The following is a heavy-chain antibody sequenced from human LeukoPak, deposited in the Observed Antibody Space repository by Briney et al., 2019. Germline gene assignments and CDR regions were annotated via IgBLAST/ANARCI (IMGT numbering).Heavy chain of an antibody. J-gene: IGHJ4*02. CDR2: ISGSGDST. CDR3: AKGRPGTYFDY. Sequence: PGGSLRLSCAASGFTFGNYGMSWVRQAPGKGLEWVSGISGSGDSTYCADSVKGRFTISRDNSKNTLYLQINSLRAEDTALYYCAKGRPGTYFDYWGQGTLVTVPS. V-gene: IGHV3-23*01. CDR1: GFTFGNYG. D-gene: IGHD1-1*01.